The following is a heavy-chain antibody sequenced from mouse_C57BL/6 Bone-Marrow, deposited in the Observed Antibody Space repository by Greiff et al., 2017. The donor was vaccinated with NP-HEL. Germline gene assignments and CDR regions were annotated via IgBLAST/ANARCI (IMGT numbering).Heavy chain of an antibody. CDR1: GYTFTDYN. CDR3: ARGGLRRFAY. CDR2: INHNNGVT. J-gene: IGHJ3*01. V-gene: IGHV1-22*01. D-gene: IGHD2-4*01. Sequence: EVKLQQSGPELVKPGASVKMSCKASGYTFTDYNMHWVKQSHGKSLEWIGYINHNNGVTSYNQKFKGKATLTVNKSSSTAYMELRSLTSEDSAVYYCARGGLRRFAYWGQGTLVTVSA.